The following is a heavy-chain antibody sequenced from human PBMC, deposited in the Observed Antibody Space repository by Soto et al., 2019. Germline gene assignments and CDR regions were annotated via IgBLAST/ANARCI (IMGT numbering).Heavy chain of an antibody. D-gene: IGHD3-9*01. CDR1: GFSLTTSGVG. CDR3: AYRRVGRDVLGAYAVDH. CDR2: IFWDDDE. Sequence: QITLNESGPTLVIPTQTLTLTCTFSGFSLTTSGVGVGWIRQPPGKTLEWLALIFWDDDERYSPSLKSRLTITKDTSTNQLVLTMTTLDPEHTATSYCAYRRVGRDVLGAYAVDHWGQGTLVTVSS. V-gene: IGHV2-5*02. J-gene: IGHJ4*02.